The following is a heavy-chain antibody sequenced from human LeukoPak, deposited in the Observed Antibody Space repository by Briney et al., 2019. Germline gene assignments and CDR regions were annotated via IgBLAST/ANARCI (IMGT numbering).Heavy chain of an antibody. Sequence: GASVTVSCKASGYTFTSYDINWVRQAPGQGLEWMGGMNPNSGNTVYAQTVQGRVTITTGASINTAYMELSSLTSDDTAVYYCARSSVGARRRIDYWGQGTLVTVSS. V-gene: IGHV1-8*01. D-gene: IGHD1-26*01. CDR3: ARSSVGARRRIDY. J-gene: IGHJ4*02. CDR1: GYTFTSYD. CDR2: MNPNSGNT.